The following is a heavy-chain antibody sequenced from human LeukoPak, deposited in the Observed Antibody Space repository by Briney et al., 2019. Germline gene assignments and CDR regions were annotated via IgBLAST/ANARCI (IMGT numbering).Heavy chain of an antibody. J-gene: IGHJ5*02. CDR3: ARGRPDETWIQLWFQALQTTNNWFDP. CDR1: GYTFTSYD. Sequence: ASVKVSCKASGYTFTSYDINWVRQATGQGLEWMGWMNPNSGNTGYAQKFQGRVTITRNTSISTAYMELSSLRSEDTAVYYCARGRPDETWIQLWFQALQTTNNWFDPWGQGTLVTVSS. V-gene: IGHV1-8*03. CDR2: MNPNSGNT. D-gene: IGHD5-18*01.